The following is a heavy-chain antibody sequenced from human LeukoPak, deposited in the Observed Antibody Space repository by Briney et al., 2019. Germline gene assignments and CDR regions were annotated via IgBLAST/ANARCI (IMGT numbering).Heavy chain of an antibody. CDR2: IKQDGSEK. CDR1: GFTFSSYW. D-gene: IGHD6-19*01. V-gene: IGHV3-7*01. Sequence: PGGSLRLSCAASGFTFSSYWMSWVRQAPGKGLEWVANIKQDGSEKYYVDSVKGRFTISRDNAKNSLYLQMNSLRAEDTAVYYCARTVAGTSDFYYYYYYYMDVWGKGTTVTVSS. CDR3: ARTVAGTSDFYYYYYYYMDV. J-gene: IGHJ6*03.